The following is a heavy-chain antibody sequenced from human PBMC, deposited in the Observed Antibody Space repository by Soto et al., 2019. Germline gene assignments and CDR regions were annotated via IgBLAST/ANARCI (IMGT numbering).Heavy chain of an antibody. CDR2: ISYDGSNK. CDR3: AKDLGAMVIYYYYGMDV. Sequence: GSLRLSCAASGFTFSSYGMHWVRQAPGKGLEWVAVISYDGSNKYYADSVKGRFTISRDNSKNTLYLQMNSLRAEDTAVYYCAKDLGAMVIYYYYGMDVWGQGTTVTVSS. J-gene: IGHJ6*02. CDR1: GFTFSSYG. D-gene: IGHD5-18*01. V-gene: IGHV3-30*18.